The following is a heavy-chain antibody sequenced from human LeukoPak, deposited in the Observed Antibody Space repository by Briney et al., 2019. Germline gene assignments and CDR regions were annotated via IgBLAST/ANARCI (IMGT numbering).Heavy chain of an antibody. V-gene: IGHV3-53*04. CDR3: ARGDSGYDPTSFDY. CDR1: GFTVSSNY. D-gene: IGHD5-12*01. Sequence: GGSLRLSCAASGFTVSSNYMSWVRQAPGKGLEWVSVIYSGGSTYYADSVKGRFTISRHNSKNTLHLQMNSLRAEDTAVYYCARGDSGYDPTSFDYWGQGTLVTVSS. J-gene: IGHJ4*02. CDR2: IYSGGST.